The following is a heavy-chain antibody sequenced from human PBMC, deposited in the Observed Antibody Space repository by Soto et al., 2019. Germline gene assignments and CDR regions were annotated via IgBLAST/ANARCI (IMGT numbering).Heavy chain of an antibody. CDR1: GDSISSFY. D-gene: IGHD5-12*01. CDR2: IYYSGST. CDR3: ARVRDPYSGYDSEYYYYYGMDV. V-gene: IGHV4-59*12. Sequence: SETLSLTCTVSGDSISSFYWYWIRQPPGKGLEWIGYIYYSGSTNYNPYLKSRVTISVDTSKNQFSLKLSSVTAADTAVYYCARVRDPYSGYDSEYYYYYGMDVWGQGTTVTVSS. J-gene: IGHJ6*02.